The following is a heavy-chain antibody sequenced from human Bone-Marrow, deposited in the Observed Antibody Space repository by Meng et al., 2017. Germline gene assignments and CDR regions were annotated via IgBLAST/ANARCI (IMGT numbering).Heavy chain of an antibody. V-gene: IGHV3-11*04. CDR3: ARAPAIMITFGGVRGYGMDV. CDR2: ISSSGSTI. Sequence: GESLKISCAASGFTFSDYYMSWIRQAPGKGLEWVSYISSSGSTIYYADSVKGRFTISRDNAKNSLYLQMNSLRAEDTAVYYCARAPAIMITFGGVRGYGMDVWGQGTTVTVSS. J-gene: IGHJ6*02. CDR1: GFTFSDYY. D-gene: IGHD3-16*01.